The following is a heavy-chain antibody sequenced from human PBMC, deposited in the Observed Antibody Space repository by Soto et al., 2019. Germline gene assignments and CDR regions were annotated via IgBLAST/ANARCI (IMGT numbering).Heavy chain of an antibody. CDR2: INPNSGGT. D-gene: IGHD2-8*01. CDR1: GYTFTNYG. Sequence: ASVKVSCKASGYTFTNYGITWVRQAPGQGLEWMGWINPNSGGTNYAQKFQGWVTMTRDTSTSTAYMELSRLRSDDTAVYYCARGPLMVYASGFYYFDYWGQGTLVTVSS. J-gene: IGHJ4*02. V-gene: IGHV1-2*04. CDR3: ARGPLMVYASGFYYFDY.